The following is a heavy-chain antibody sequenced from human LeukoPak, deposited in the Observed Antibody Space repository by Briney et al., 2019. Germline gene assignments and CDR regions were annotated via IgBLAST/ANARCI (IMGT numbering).Heavy chain of an antibody. J-gene: IGHJ4*02. D-gene: IGHD4-23*01. CDR1: GGSISSYY. CDR3: ARRGGHGGSFDY. CDR2: IYYSGSGST. V-gene: IGHV4-59*08. Sequence: SETLSLTCTVSGGSISSYYWSWIRQPPGKGLEWIGYIYYSGSGSTNYNPSLKSRVSIPVDTSKNHFSLKLSSVTAADTAVYYCARRGGHGGSFDYWGQGTLVTVSS.